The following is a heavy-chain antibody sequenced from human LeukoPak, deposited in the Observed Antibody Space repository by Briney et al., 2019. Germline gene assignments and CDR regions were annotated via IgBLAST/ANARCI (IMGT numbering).Heavy chain of an antibody. J-gene: IGHJ6*04. CDR2: IYYSGST. CDR3: AREITMVRGALDA. CDR1: GGSISSSSYY. Sequence: SETLSLTCTVSGGSISSSSYYWGWIRQPPGKGLEWIGSIYYSGSTYYNPSLKSRVTISVDTSKNQFSLKLRSVTAADTAVYYCAREITMVRGALDAWGKGTTVTVSS. D-gene: IGHD3-10*01. V-gene: IGHV4-39*07.